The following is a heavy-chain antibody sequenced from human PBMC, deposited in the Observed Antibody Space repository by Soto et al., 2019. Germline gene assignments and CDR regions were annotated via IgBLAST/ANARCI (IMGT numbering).Heavy chain of an antibody. Sequence: SETLCLTCTLSPGSISSGDHYWRWIRQPPAKRPEWTGYIYYSGSTYYNPSLKSRVTISVDTSNGQFCLRLSSVTSADTAVYYCARADSWSGYYFPPRSLDILRQGTMVTVSS. CDR3: ARADSWSGYYFPPRSLDI. CDR2: IYYSGST. CDR1: PGSISSGDHY. V-gene: IGHV4-30-4*01. J-gene: IGHJ3*02. D-gene: IGHD3-3*01.